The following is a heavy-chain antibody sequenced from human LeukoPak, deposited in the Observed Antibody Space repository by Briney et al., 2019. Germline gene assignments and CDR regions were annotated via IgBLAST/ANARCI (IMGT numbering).Heavy chain of an antibody. J-gene: IGHJ4*02. D-gene: IGHD3-3*01. CDR2: IWYDGSNK. V-gene: IGHV3-33*01. CDR3: ARGSPHRYYDFWSGYSFDY. Sequence: PGGSLRLSCAASGFTFSSYGTHWVRQAPGKGLEWGAVIWYDGSNKYYADSVKGRFTISRDNSKNTLYLQMNSLRAEDTAVYYCARGSPHRYYDFWSGYSFDYWGQGTLVTVSS. CDR1: GFTFSSYG.